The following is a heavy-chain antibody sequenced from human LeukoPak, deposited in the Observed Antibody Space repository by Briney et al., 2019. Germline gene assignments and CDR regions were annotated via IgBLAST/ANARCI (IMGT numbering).Heavy chain of an antibody. V-gene: IGHV4-34*01. CDR3: ARRRVVPAARRGYFDY. CDR1: GGSFSGYY. CDR2: INHSGST. Sequence: SETLSLTCAVYGGSFSGYYWSWIRQPSGKGLEWIGEINHSGSTNYNPSLKSRVTISVDTSKNQFSLKLSSVTAADTAVYYCARRRVVPAARRGYFDYWGQGTLVTVSS. J-gene: IGHJ4*02. D-gene: IGHD2-2*01.